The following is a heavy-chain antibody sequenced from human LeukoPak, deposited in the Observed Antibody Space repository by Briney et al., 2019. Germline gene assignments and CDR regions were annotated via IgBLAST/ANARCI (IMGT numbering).Heavy chain of an antibody. CDR1: GFTFSSYG. Sequence: GGSLRLSCAASGFTFSSYGMHWVRQAPGKGLEGVAVISYDGSNKYYADSVKGRFTICRDKSKDTLYLQMNSLRAEDTAVYYCAKGAFYYDSSGSIDDAFDIWGQGTMVTVSS. V-gene: IGHV3-30*18. CDR2: ISYDGSNK. D-gene: IGHD3-22*01. J-gene: IGHJ3*02. CDR3: AKGAFYYDSSGSIDDAFDI.